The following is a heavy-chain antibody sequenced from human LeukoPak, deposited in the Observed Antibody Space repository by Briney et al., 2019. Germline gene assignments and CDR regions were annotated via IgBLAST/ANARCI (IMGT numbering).Heavy chain of an antibody. D-gene: IGHD3-22*01. Sequence: WASVTVSCKVSGYTLTELSMHWVRQAPGKGLEWMGGFDPEDGETIYAQKFQGRVTITEDTSTDTAYMELSSLRSEDPAVYYCATVYYYDSSGPRFDYRGPGTPVP. J-gene: IGHJ4*02. CDR3: ATVYYYDSSGPRFDY. V-gene: IGHV1-24*01. CDR1: GYTLTELS. CDR2: FDPEDGET.